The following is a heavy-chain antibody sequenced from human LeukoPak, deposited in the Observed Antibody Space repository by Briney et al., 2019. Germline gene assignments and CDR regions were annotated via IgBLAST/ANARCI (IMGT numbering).Heavy chain of an antibody. CDR3: AREPRTIGYYFDY. Sequence: SEALSLTCTVSGGSIRSGDYYWSWIRQPPGKGLEWIGYIYYSGSTYYNPSLKSRVTISVDTSKNQFSLKLSSVTAADTAVYYCAREPRTIGYYFDYWGQGTLVTVSS. J-gene: IGHJ4*02. CDR2: IYYSGST. V-gene: IGHV4-30-4*01. CDR1: GGSIRSGDYY. D-gene: IGHD1-1*01.